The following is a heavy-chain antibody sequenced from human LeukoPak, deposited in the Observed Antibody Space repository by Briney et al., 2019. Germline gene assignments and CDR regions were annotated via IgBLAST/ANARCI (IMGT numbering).Heavy chain of an antibody. D-gene: IGHD2-2*01. J-gene: IGHJ3*02. Sequence: VASVKVSCKASGGTFSSYAISWVRQAPGQGLEWMGGIIPIFGTANYAQKFQGRVTITADESTSTAYMELSSLRSEDTAVYYCARGIVVVPAAQPAFDIWGQGTMVTVSS. V-gene: IGHV1-69*13. CDR2: IIPIFGTA. CDR3: ARGIVVVPAAQPAFDI. CDR1: GGTFSSYA.